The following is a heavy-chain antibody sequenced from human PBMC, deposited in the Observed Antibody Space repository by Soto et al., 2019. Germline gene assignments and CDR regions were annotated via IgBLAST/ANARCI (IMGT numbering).Heavy chain of an antibody. CDR3: ARRGSGRYSDY. V-gene: IGHV4-39*01. Sequence: PSETLSLTCTVSGGSISSSSYYWCWIRQPPGKGLEWIGSIYYSGSTYYNPSLKSRVTISVDTSKNQFSLKLSSVTAADTAVYYCARRGSGRYSDYWGQGTLVTVSS. J-gene: IGHJ4*02. CDR2: IYYSGST. CDR1: GGSISSSSYY. D-gene: IGHD3-10*01.